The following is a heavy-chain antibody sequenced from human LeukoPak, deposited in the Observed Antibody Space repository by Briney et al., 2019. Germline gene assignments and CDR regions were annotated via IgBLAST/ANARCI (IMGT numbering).Heavy chain of an antibody. CDR3: ARAGPDTAFDY. Sequence: SETLSLTCAVYGGSFSGYYWSWIRQPPGKGLEWIGYIYYSGSTYYNPSHKSRVTISVDTSKNQFSLKLSSVTAADTAVYYCARAGPDTAFDYWGQGTLVTVSS. J-gene: IGHJ4*02. D-gene: IGHD5-18*01. CDR1: GGSFSGYY. CDR2: IYYSGST. V-gene: IGHV4-34*09.